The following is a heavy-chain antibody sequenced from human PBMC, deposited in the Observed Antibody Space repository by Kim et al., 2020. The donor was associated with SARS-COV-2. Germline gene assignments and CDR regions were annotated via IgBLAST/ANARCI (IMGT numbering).Heavy chain of an antibody. Sequence: SETLSLTCTVSGGSISSSSYYWGWIRQPPGKGLEWIGSIYYSGSTYYNPSLKSRVTISVDTSKNQFSLKLSSVTAADTAVYYCASVALATYDSNAGFDPWGQGTLVTVSS. CDR1: GGSISSSSYY. V-gene: IGHV4-39*01. CDR2: IYYSGST. CDR3: ASVALATYDSNAGFDP. D-gene: IGHD3-3*01. J-gene: IGHJ5*02.